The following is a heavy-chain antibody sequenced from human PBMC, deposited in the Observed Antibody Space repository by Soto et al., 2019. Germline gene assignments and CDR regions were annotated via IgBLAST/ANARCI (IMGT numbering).Heavy chain of an antibody. Sequence: QLQLQESGPGLVRPSETLSLTCTVSGGSISSSSYYWGWIRQPPGKGLEWIGSIYYSGSTYYNPSLKSRVTISVGTSKNHFSLKLSSVTAADTAVYYCASPKIAFYNWFDPWGQGTLVTVSS. V-gene: IGHV4-39*01. D-gene: IGHD3-3*02. J-gene: IGHJ5*02. CDR3: ASPKIAFYNWFDP. CDR1: GGSISSSSYY. CDR2: IYYSGST.